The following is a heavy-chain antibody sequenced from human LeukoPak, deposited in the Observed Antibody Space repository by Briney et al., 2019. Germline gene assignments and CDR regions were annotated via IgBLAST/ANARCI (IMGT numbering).Heavy chain of an antibody. CDR1: GGSISSSSFY. D-gene: IGHD1-26*01. J-gene: IGHJ4*02. Sequence: PSETLSLTCTVSGGSISSSSFYWGWIRQPPGKGLEWIGSIYNSGSTYYNPSLKSRVTTSVDTSKNQFSLNLSSVTAADTAVYYCARHRRREPVDYWGQGTLVTVSS. CDR3: ARHRRREPVDY. CDR2: IYNSGST. V-gene: IGHV4-39*01.